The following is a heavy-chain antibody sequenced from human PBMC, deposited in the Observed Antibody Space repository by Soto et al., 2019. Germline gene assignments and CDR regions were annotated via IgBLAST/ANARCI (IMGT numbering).Heavy chain of an antibody. Sequence: VQLVESGGGLVQPWGSLRLSCAASGFTFSSYDMHWVRQATGKGLEWVSAIGTAGDTYYPGSVKGRFTISRENAKNSLYLQMNSLRAGDTAVYYCARGSLAAAGHDAFDIWGQGTMVTVSS. CDR3: ARGSLAAAGHDAFDI. CDR1: GFTFSSYD. J-gene: IGHJ3*02. CDR2: IGTAGDT. V-gene: IGHV3-13*01. D-gene: IGHD6-13*01.